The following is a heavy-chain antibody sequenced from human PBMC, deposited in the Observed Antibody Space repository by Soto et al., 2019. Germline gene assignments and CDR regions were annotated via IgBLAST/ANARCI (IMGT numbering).Heavy chain of an antibody. Sequence: QSTLKESGPTLVKPTQTLTLTCTFSGFSLSTSGEGVGWIRQPPGKALEWLALIFWDDDKRYSPFLKSRLTITKDTSKNQVVLTMTNMDPVDTATYYCAHRRVVVAGPLNWFDPWGQGTLVTVSS. CDR1: GFSLSTSGEG. CDR2: IFWDDDK. J-gene: IGHJ5*02. CDR3: AHRRVVVAGPLNWFDP. V-gene: IGHV2-5*02. D-gene: IGHD6-19*01.